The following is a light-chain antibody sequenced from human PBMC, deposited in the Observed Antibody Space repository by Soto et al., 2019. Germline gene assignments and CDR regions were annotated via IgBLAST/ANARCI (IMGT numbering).Light chain of an antibody. CDR1: SSDVAGYNY. CDR2: DVS. J-gene: IGLJ1*01. CDR3: CSYAGSYTHYL. V-gene: IGLV2-11*01. Sequence: QSSLPPPLAVSGSRGRSVSIACSGTSSDVAGYNYFSSSQHHPGKAPKLTIYDVSKWPSGVPDRFSGSKSGNTASLTISGLQPADEADYYCCSYAGSYTHYLFGTGTKVTVL.